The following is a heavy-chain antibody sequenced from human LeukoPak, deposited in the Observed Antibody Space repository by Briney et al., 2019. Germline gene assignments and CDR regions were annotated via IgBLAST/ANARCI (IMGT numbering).Heavy chain of an antibody. J-gene: IGHJ4*02. CDR3: AKDKGYSSSYFDY. CDR1: GFTFDDYA. CDR2: ISWDDGST. D-gene: IGHD6-13*01. V-gene: IGHV3-43D*03. Sequence: GGSLRLSCAASGFTFDDYAMHWVRQAPGKGLEWVSLISWDDGSTYYADSVKGRFTISRDNSKNSLYLQMNSLRAEDTTLYYCAKDKGYSSSYFDYWGQGTLVTVSS.